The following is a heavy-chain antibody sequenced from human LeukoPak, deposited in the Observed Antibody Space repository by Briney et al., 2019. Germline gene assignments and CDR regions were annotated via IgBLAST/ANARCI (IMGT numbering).Heavy chain of an antibody. CDR1: GGSISSGGYY. J-gene: IGHJ6*03. CDR2: IYHSGST. D-gene: IGHD3-16*01. CDR3: ARHVTFRYYYYYMDV. Sequence: PSETLSLTCTVSGGSISSGGYYWSWIRQPPGKGLEWIGYIYHSGSTYYNPSLKSRVTISVDTSKNQFSLKLSSVTAADTAVYYCARHVTFRYYYYYMDVWGKGTTVTVSS. V-gene: IGHV4-30-2*05.